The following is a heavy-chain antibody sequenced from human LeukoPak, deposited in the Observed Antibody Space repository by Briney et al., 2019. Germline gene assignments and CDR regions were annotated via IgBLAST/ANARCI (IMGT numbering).Heavy chain of an antibody. CDR3: ARGASGWYGYYFDY. D-gene: IGHD6-19*01. CDR1: GYSISSGYY. Sequence: SETLSLTCAVSGYSISSGYYWGWIRQPPGKGLEWIGSIYHSGSTYYNPSLKSRVTISVDTSKNQFSLKLSSVTAADTAVYYCARGASGWYGYYFDYWGQGTLVTVSS. J-gene: IGHJ4*02. V-gene: IGHV4-38-2*01. CDR2: IYHSGST.